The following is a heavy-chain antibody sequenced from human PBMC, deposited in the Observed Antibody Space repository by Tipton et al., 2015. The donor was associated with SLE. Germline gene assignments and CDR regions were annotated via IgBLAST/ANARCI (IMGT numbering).Heavy chain of an antibody. Sequence: GLVKPSETLSLGCTVSGVSLSSHYWSWIRQPPGKGLEWIGFVYCSGTTNYNPSLKSRVTISVDTSSISGDTSKIHFSLKLNSVTAADTAVYYCATFTVNGVDYWGQGTLVTVSS. CDR3: ATFTVNGVDY. CDR2: VYCSGTT. CDR1: GVSLSSHY. J-gene: IGHJ4*02. V-gene: IGHV4-59*11. D-gene: IGHD4-17*01.